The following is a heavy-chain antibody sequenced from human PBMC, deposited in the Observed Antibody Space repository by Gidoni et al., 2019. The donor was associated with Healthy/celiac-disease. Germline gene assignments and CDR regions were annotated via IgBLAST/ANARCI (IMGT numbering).Heavy chain of an antibody. J-gene: IGHJ4*02. Sequence: QVQLVQSGAEVKKPGASVKVSCKASGYTFTSYYMHWVRQASGQGLEWMGMINPSGGSTSYAQKFQGRVTMTRDTSTSTVYMELSSLRSEDTAVYYCARGGDYYDSSGSRFDYWGQGTLVTVSS. V-gene: IGHV1-46*01. CDR3: ARGGDYYDSSGSRFDY. CDR2: INPSGGST. CDR1: GYTFTSYY. D-gene: IGHD3-22*01.